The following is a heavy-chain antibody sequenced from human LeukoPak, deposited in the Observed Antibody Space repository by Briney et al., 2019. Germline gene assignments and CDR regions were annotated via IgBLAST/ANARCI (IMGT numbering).Heavy chain of an antibody. V-gene: IGHV4-38-2*02. D-gene: IGHD1-14*01. J-gene: IGHJ4*02. CDR1: GYSISNGYY. CDR3: ARDGREPFDY. CDR2: IYHSGST. Sequence: PSETLSLTCTVSGYSISNGYYWGWIRQPPGKGLEWIGSIYHSGSTYYNPSLKSRVTISVDTSKNQFSLKLSSVTAADTAVYYCARDGREPFDYWGQGTLVTVSS.